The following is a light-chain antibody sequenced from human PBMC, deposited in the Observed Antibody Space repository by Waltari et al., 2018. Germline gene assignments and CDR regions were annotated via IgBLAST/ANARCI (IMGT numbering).Light chain of an antibody. CDR2: AAS. CDR1: QDISSW. CDR3: QQANSCPWT. V-gene: IGKV1-12*01. J-gene: IGKJ1*01. Sequence: DIQMTQSPSSVSASVGDRVTITCRASQDISSWLAWYQQKPGKAPKLMIYAASSLESGVPSRFSGSGSGTDFTLTISSLQPEDVATYYCQQANSCPWTFGQGTKVEIK.